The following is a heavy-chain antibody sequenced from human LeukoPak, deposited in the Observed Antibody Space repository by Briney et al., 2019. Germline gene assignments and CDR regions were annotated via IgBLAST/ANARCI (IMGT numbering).Heavy chain of an antibody. D-gene: IGHD4-17*01. CDR3: ARERTDTTVTNDAFDI. CDR2: INPNSGGT. V-gene: IGHV1-2*02. Sequence: ASVKVSCKASGHTFTGYYMHWVRQAPGQGLEWMGWINPNSGGTNYAQKFQGRVTMTRDTSISTAYMELSRLRSDDTAVHYCARERTDTTVTNDAFDIWGQGTMVTVSS. J-gene: IGHJ3*02. CDR1: GHTFTGYY.